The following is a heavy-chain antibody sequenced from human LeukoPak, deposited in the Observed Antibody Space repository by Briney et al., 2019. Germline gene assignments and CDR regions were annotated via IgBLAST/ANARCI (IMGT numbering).Heavy chain of an antibody. CDR1: GFTLRNYA. CDR3: AKTYADYEGN. J-gene: IGHJ4*02. D-gene: IGHD4-17*01. CDR2: ISGSGSSGTTT. V-gene: IGHV3-23*01. Sequence: AGGSLRFSCATSGFTLRNYAMSWVRQAPGKGLEWVSTISGSGSSGTTTYYADSVKGRFSISRDNSKNTLYLQMHSLRAEDTAVYYCAKTYADYEGNWGQGTLVTVSS.